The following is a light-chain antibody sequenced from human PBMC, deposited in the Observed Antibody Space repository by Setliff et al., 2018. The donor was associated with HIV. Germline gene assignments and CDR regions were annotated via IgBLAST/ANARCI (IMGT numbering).Light chain of an antibody. Sequence: QSVLAQPASVSGSPGQSITLSCTGTSSDVGGYNPVSWYQQHPGKAPKLMIYVVSNRPSGVSNRFSGSKSGNTASLTISGLQAEDEADYYCSSYTSSSTYVFGTGTKVTVL. CDR2: VVS. CDR3: SSYTSSSTYV. J-gene: IGLJ1*01. CDR1: SSDVGGYNP. V-gene: IGLV2-14*01.